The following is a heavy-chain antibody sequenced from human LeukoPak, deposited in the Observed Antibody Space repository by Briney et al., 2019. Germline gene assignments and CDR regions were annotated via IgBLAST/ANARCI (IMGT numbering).Heavy chain of an antibody. J-gene: IGHJ5*02. D-gene: IGHD1-26*01. CDR1: GYSFTNFG. CDR3: ARYAVVGATLRGAFFYWFDP. CDR2: ISVYNGNT. V-gene: IGHV1-18*01. Sequence: GASVKVSCKASGYSFTNFGISWVRQAPGQGLEWLGWISVYNGNTNYAQKVQGRVTMTTDTPTSTAYMELRNLRSDDTAVYYCARYAVVGATLRGAFFYWFDPWGQGTQVTVSS.